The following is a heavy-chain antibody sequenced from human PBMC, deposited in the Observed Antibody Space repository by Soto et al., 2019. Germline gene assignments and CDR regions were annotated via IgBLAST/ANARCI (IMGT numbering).Heavy chain of an antibody. CDR3: ARETLDSSGKFIRPPDAFDV. CDR2: IYHRGYT. D-gene: IGHD6-25*01. Sequence: VQLQESGPGLVKPSQTLSLTCTFSGGSISDEYCWSWIRQLPGKGLEWIGYIYHRGYTYFNPSLKSRVAISIDTAKNQFSMKLSSVTAADTAVYYCARETLDSSGKFIRPPDAFDVWGQGTGVTVSS. V-gene: IGHV4-31*03. CDR1: GGSISDEYC. J-gene: IGHJ3*01.